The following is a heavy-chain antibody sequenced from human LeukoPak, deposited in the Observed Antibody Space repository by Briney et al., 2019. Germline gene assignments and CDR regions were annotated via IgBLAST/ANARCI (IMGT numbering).Heavy chain of an antibody. CDR1: GYTFTSYY. D-gene: IGHD6-6*01. V-gene: IGHV1-46*01. CDR3: AREGSSSSSRAPHNNWFDP. J-gene: IGHJ5*02. CDR2: INPSGGST. Sequence: PVASVTVSCKASGYTFTSYYMHWVRQAPGQGLEWMGIINPSGGSTSYAQKFQGRVTMTRDTSTSTVYMELSSLRSEDTAVYYCAREGSSSSSRAPHNNWFDPWGQGTLVTVSS.